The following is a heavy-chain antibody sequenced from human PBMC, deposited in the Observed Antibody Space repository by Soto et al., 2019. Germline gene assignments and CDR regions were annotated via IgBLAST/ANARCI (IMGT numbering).Heavy chain of an antibody. D-gene: IGHD3-10*01. J-gene: IGHJ3*02. CDR3: ARPGKKSSRDGFDI. V-gene: IGHV5-51*01. CDR2: IYPGDSDT. Sequence: GESLKISCKGSGYMFTTYWIGWVRQMPGKGLEWMGIIYPGDSDTRYSPPFQGQVTISVDKSISTAYLQWSSLKASDTAIYYCARPGKKSSRDGFDIWGRGTLVTVSS. CDR1: GYMFTTYW.